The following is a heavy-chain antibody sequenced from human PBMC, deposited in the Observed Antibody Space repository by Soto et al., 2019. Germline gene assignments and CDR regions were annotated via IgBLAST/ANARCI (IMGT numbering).Heavy chain of an antibody. CDR2: IYYSGST. CDR3: ARQFEYTGYDFY. V-gene: IGHV4-39*01. CDR1: GGSISRSSYY. D-gene: IGHD5-12*01. J-gene: IGHJ4*02. Sequence: QLQLQESGPGLVKPSETLSLTCTVSGGSISRSSYYWGWIRQPPGKGLEWIGNIYYSGSTYYNPSLKSRVTISVDTSKNQFSLNLRSVTAADTAIYYCARQFEYTGYDFYWGQGTLVTVSS.